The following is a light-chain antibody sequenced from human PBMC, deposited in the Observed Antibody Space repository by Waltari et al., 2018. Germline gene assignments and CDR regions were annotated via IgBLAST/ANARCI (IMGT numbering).Light chain of an antibody. CDR2: GNS. CDR1: SSNIGAGYD. J-gene: IGLJ2*01. Sequence: QSGLTQPPSVSGAPGQRVTISCTGSSSNIGAGYDVHWYQLLPGTAPKLLIYGNSSRPSGFPGRFPGSKSGTSASLAITGLQAEDEADYYCQSYDSSLSGSVFGGGTKLTVL. CDR3: QSYDSSLSGSV. V-gene: IGLV1-40*01.